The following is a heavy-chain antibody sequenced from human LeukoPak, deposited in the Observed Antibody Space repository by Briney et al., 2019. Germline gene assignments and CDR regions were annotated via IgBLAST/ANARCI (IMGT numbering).Heavy chain of an antibody. CDR1: GFTFDDYT. D-gene: IGHD3-22*01. CDR3: AKELRPSDRSGYYQYWYFDL. Sequence: QPGGSLRLSCAASGFTFDDYTMHWVRQVPGKGLEWVPLIGWDGISTYYADSVKGRFTISRDNSKNSLYLQMNSLRTEDTALYYCAKELRPSDRSGYYQYWYFDLWGRGTLVTVSS. V-gene: IGHV3-43*01. CDR2: IGWDGIST. J-gene: IGHJ2*01.